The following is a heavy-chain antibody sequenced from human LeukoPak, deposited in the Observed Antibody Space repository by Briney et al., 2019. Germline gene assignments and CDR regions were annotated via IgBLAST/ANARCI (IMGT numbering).Heavy chain of an antibody. CDR2: IYTSGST. D-gene: IGHD1-26*01. CDR1: GGSISSGSYY. V-gene: IGHV4-61*02. Sequence: SQTLSLTCTVSGGSISSGSYYWSWIRQPAGKGLEWIGRIYTSGSTNYNPSLKSRVTMSVDTSKNQFSLKLSSVTAADTAVYYCARDLLSYPDAFDIWGQGTMVTVSS. J-gene: IGHJ3*02. CDR3: ARDLLSYPDAFDI.